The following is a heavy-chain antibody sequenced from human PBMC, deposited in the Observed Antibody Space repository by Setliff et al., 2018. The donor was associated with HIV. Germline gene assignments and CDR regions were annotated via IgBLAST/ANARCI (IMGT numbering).Heavy chain of an antibody. J-gene: IGHJ4*02. CDR3: QSGYDTEEQSYFDY. CDR1: GFTFSKYA. V-gene: IGHV3-23*01. CDR2: ISYSGDRT. D-gene: IGHD3-3*01. Sequence: PGGSLRLSCAVSGFTFSKYAMSWVRQTPEKGLEWVSGISYSGDRTFYADSAKGRFTISRDNAKNSLYLEMNSLRVEDTGVYYCQSGYDTEEQSYFDYWGQGTLVTVSS.